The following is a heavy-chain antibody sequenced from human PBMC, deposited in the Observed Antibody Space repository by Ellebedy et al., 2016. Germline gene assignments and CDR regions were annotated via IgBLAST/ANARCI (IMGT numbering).Heavy chain of an antibody. CDR2: ILGNGGAT. J-gene: IGHJ3*02. D-gene: IGHD4-17*01. V-gene: IGHV3-23*01. CDR1: GCTLSSYA. CDR3: ARETPYGDPESDAFDI. Sequence: GGSLRLXXAVSGCTLSSYATNWVRQAPGKGLEWVSVILGNGGATYYAESVKGRFTISRDNSKNTLYLQMNSLRAEDTAIYFCARETPYGDPESDAFDIWGQGTMVTISS.